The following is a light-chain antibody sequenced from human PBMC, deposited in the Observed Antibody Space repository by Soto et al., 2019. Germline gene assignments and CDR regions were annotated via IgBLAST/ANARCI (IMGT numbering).Light chain of an antibody. Sequence: DIQLTQSPSFLSASVGDRVTITCRASQGISTFLAWHQQKPGKDPKLLIYTSSILQSGVPSRFRGSGSGTDFTLTISRLQPEDFATYFCQQLNSYPLTFGGGTKVDIK. V-gene: IGKV1-9*01. CDR3: QQLNSYPLT. CDR1: QGISTF. CDR2: TSS. J-gene: IGKJ4*01.